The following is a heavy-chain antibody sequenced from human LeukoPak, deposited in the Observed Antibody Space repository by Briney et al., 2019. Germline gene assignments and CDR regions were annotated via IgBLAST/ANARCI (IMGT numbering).Heavy chain of an antibody. D-gene: IGHD3-3*01. J-gene: IGHJ6*04. Sequence: PGGSLRLSCAASGFSFSSFAMAWVRQAPGKGLEWVSAIGGSRDNTYYADSVKGRLTISRDNAKNTLYLQMNSLRVEDTAVYYCVRESDFWSGPGIGRPLDVWGNGTTVTVSS. CDR2: IGGSRDNT. V-gene: IGHV3-23*01. CDR1: GFSFSSFA. CDR3: VRESDFWSGPGIGRPLDV.